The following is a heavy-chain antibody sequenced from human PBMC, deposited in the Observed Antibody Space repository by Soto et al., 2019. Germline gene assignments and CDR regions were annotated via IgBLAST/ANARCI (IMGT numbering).Heavy chain of an antibody. CDR3: ARGVRVLVGATKGNYFDY. D-gene: IGHD1-26*01. CDR2: IYYSGST. Sequence: SETLSLTCTVSGGSISIYYWSLIRQPPGKGLEWIGYIYYSGSTNYNPSLKSRVTISVDTSKNQFSLKLSSVTAADTAVYYCARGVRVLVGATKGNYFDYWGQGTLVTVSS. J-gene: IGHJ4*02. V-gene: IGHV4-59*01. CDR1: GGSISIYY.